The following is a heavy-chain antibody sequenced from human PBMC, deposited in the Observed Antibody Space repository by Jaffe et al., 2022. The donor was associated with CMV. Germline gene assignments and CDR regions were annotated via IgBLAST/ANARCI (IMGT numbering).Heavy chain of an antibody. D-gene: IGHD2-15*01. Sequence: QLQLQESGPGLVKPSETLSLTCTVSGGSISSSSYYWGWIRQPPGKGLEWIGSIYYSGSTYYNPSLKSRVTISVDTSKNQFSLKLSSVTAADTAVYYCARRPKIRQGGYHGMDVWGQGTTVTVSS. CDR2: IYYSGST. V-gene: IGHV4-39*01. J-gene: IGHJ6*02. CDR1: GGSISSSSYY. CDR3: ARRPKIRQGGYHGMDV.